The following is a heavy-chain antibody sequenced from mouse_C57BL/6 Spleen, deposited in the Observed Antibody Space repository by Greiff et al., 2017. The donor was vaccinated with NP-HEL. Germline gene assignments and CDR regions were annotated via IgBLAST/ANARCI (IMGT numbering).Heavy chain of an antibody. CDR1: GYTFTDYY. D-gene: IGHD2-5*01. Sequence: VQLQQSGPELVKPGASVKISCKASGYTFTDYYMNWVKQSHGKSLEWIGDINPNNGGTSYNQKFKGKATLTVDKSSSTAYMELRSLTSEDSAVYYCARDYSNWYFDVWGTGTTVTVSS. J-gene: IGHJ1*03. CDR2: INPNNGGT. V-gene: IGHV1-26*01. CDR3: ARDYSNWYFDV.